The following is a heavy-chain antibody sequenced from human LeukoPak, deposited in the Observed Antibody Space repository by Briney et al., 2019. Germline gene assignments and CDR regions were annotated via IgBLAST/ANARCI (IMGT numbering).Heavy chain of an antibody. J-gene: IGHJ4*02. V-gene: IGHV1-46*01. Sequence: ASVKVSCKASGFTFTSYYMHWVRQAPGQGLEWMGIINPSGGSTSYAQKFQGRVTMTRDTSTSTVYMELSSLRSEDTAVYYCARATWELPYDYWGQGTLVTVSS. CDR2: INPSGGST. D-gene: IGHD1-26*01. CDR3: ARATWELPYDY. CDR1: GFTFTSYY.